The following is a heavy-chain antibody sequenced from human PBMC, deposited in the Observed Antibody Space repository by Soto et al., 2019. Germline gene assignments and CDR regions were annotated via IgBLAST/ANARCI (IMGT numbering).Heavy chain of an antibody. D-gene: IGHD4-17*01. V-gene: IGHV3-49*04. Sequence: PGGSLRLSCTASGFTFGDYAMSWVRQAPGKGLEWVGFIRSKAYGGTTEYAASVKGRFTISRDDSKSIAYLQMNSLKTEDTAVYYCTGAAYAHYGMDVWGQGTTVTVSS. CDR3: TGAAYAHYGMDV. CDR2: IRSKAYGGTT. CDR1: GFTFGDYA. J-gene: IGHJ6*02.